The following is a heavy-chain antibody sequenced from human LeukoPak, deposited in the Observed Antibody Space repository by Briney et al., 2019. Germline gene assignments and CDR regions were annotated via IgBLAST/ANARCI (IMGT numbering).Heavy chain of an antibody. CDR3: ARVMVIAAAGTVPEFDY. Sequence: ASVKVSCKASGYTFTSYYMHWVRQAPGQGLEWMGIINPSGGSTNYAQKFQGRVTMTRDMSTSTVYMELSSLRSEDTAVYYCARVMVIAAAGTVPEFDYWGQGTLVTVSS. V-gene: IGHV1-46*01. D-gene: IGHD6-13*01. CDR1: GYTFTSYY. J-gene: IGHJ4*02. CDR2: INPSGGST.